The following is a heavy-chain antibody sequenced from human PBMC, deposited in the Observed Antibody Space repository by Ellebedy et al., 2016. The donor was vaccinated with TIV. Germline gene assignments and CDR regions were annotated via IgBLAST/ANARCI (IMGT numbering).Heavy chain of an antibody. J-gene: IGHJ4*02. CDR2: INSDGSST. Sequence: GESLKISXAASGFTFSSYAMSWVRQAPGKGPVWVSRINSDGSSTTYADSVKGRFTISRDNAKNTLYLQMNSLRAEDTAVYYCARYGDYVVWGQGTLVTVSS. D-gene: IGHD4-17*01. CDR3: ARYGDYVV. V-gene: IGHV3-74*01. CDR1: GFTFSSYA.